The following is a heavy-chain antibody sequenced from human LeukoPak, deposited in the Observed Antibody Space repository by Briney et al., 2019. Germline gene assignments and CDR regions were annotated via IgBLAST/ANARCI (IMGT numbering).Heavy chain of an antibody. D-gene: IGHD1-26*01. CDR1: GFTFSSYA. CDR3: AKSVVGATIDY. CDR2: ISGSGGST. V-gene: IGHV3-23*01. Sequence: GGSLSLSCAASGFTFSSYAMSWVRQAPGKGLEWVSAISGSGGSTYYADSVKGRFTISRDNSKNTLYLQMNSPRAENTAVYYCAKSVVGATIDYWGQGTLVTVSS. J-gene: IGHJ4*02.